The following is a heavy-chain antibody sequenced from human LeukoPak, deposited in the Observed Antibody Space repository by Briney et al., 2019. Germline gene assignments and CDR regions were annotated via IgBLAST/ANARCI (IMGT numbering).Heavy chain of an antibody. V-gene: IGHV1-2*02. J-gene: IGHJ4*02. CDR3: ARDISDCSSTSCSRLHFDY. CDR1: GYTFTSYY. CDR2: INPNSGGT. D-gene: IGHD2-2*01. Sequence: VASVKVSCKASGYTFTSYYMHWVRQAPGQGLEWMGWINPNSGGTNYAQKFQGRVTMTRDTSISTAYMELSRLRSDDTAIYYCARDISDCSSTSCSRLHFDYWGQGTLVTVSS.